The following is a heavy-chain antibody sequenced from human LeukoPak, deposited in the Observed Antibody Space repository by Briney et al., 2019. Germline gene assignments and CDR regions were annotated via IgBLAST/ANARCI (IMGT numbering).Heavy chain of an antibody. CDR2: ISYDGSNK. J-gene: IGHJ4*02. Sequence: PGGSLRLSCAASGFTFSSYDIHWVRQAPGKGLEWVAVISYDGSNKYYADSVKGRITISRDNSKNTLYLQMNSLRAEDTAVYYCARGDDYGDPYFDYWGQGTLVTVSS. CDR3: ARGDDYGDPYFDY. D-gene: IGHD4-17*01. V-gene: IGHV3-30*03. CDR1: GFTFSSYD.